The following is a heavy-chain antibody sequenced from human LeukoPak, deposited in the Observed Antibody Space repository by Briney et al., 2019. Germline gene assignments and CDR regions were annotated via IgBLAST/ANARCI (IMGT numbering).Heavy chain of an antibody. V-gene: IGHV1-2*02. D-gene: IGHD1-26*01. Sequence: ASVKVSCKASRYTSTGYYMHWVRQAPGQGLEWMGWINPNSGGTNYAQKFQGRVTMTRDTSISTAYMELSRLRSDDTAVYYCAREGGSYDATSYWGQGTLVTVSS. CDR1: RYTSTGYY. J-gene: IGHJ4*02. CDR2: INPNSGGT. CDR3: AREGGSYDATSY.